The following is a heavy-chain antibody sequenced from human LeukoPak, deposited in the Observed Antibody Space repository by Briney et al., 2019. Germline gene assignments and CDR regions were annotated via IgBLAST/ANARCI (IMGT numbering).Heavy chain of an antibody. J-gene: IGHJ3*02. CDR2: IYSTGST. V-gene: IGHV4-4*07. D-gene: IGHD4-17*01. Sequence: PSETLSLTCTVSGGSMSNYYWSWIRQPAGKGLEWIGRIYSTGSTNYNPSLKSRVTMSVDMSENQFSLKLNSVTAADTAVYYCTRVMTTVNVFDIWGQGTLVTVSS. CDR3: TRVMTTVNVFDI. CDR1: GGSMSNYY.